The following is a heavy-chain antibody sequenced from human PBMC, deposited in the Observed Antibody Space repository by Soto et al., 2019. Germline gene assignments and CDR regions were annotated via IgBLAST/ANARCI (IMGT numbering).Heavy chain of an antibody. J-gene: IGHJ5*02. V-gene: IGHV6-1*01. CDR1: GDSVSSNSSA. Sequence: LSQTLSLTCAISGDSVSSNSSACNFIRQSPSRGLEWLGRTYYRSKWYNDYAVSVKSRVTISVDTSKNQFSLKLSSVTAADTAVYYCARHIPVTMIENRFDPWGQGTLVTVSS. CDR2: TYYRSKWYN. D-gene: IGHD3-22*01. CDR3: ARHIPVTMIENRFDP.